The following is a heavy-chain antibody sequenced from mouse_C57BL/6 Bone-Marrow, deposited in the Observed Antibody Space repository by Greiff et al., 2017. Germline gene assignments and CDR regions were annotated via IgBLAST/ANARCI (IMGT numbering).Heavy chain of an antibody. CDR1: GYSITGGYY. Sequence: EVQLQESGPGLVKPSQSLSLTCSVTGYSITGGYYCNWIRQFPGKKLEWMVYISYDDSNNYNASLKIRSSITRDTSKNHIFLKLNSLTTEDTATYYCARGSDCVYWGQGTLVIVSA. D-gene: IGHD2-13*01. V-gene: IGHV3-6*01. J-gene: IGHJ3*01. CDR3: ARGSDCVY. CDR2: ISYDDSN.